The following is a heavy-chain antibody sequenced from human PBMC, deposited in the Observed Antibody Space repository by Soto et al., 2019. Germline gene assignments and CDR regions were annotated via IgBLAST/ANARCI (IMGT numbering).Heavy chain of an antibody. CDR2: IYYSGST. CDR1: GGSISRSSYY. J-gene: IGHJ5*02. Sequence: QLQVQESGPGLVKPSETLSLTCTVSGGSISRSSYYWGWIRQPPGKGLEWIGSIYYSGSTYYNPSLESRVSISVDTSRNQFSLKLRSVTAADTAVYYCGVWGTYRQNGFDPWGQGTLVTVSS. V-gene: IGHV4-39*01. D-gene: IGHD3-16*02. CDR3: GVWGTYRQNGFDP.